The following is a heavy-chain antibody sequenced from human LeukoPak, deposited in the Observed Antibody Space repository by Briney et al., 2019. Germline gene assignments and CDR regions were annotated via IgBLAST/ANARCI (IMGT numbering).Heavy chain of an antibody. CDR1: GFTVSSNF. CDR2: IYGGGST. CDR3: ARDEMGYDGI. J-gene: IGHJ3*02. Sequence: PGGSPRLSCAASGFTVSSNFMSWVRQAPGKGLEWVSIIYGGGSTSYADSVKGRFTISRDNSKNTLYLQMNSLRAEDTAVYYCARDEMGYDGIWGQGTMVTVSS. V-gene: IGHV3-53*01. D-gene: IGHD5-24*01.